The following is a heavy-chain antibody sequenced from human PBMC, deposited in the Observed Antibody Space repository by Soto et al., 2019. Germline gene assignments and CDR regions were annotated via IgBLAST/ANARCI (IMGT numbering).Heavy chain of an antibody. CDR3: ARDRGGSWYEEYYFDY. CDR1: GYTFTGYY. V-gene: IGHV1-2*04. J-gene: IGHJ4*02. CDR2: INPNSGGT. Sequence: GASVKVFCKASGYTFTGYYMHWVRQAPGQGLEWMGWINPNSGGTNYAQKFQGWVTMTRDTSISTAYMELSRLRSDDTSVYYCARDRGGSWYEEYYFDYWGQGTLVTVSS. D-gene: IGHD6-13*01.